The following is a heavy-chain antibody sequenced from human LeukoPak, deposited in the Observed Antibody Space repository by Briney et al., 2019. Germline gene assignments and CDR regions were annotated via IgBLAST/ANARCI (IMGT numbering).Heavy chain of an antibody. V-gene: IGHV3-23*01. Sequence: GGSLRLSCAASGFTFSSYAVSWVRQAPGKGLEWVSAISGSGGSTYYADSVKGRFTISRDKSKNTLYLQTNSLRAEDTAVYYCAVCRNWPTFDCWGQGTLVTVSS. D-gene: IGHD1-20*01. CDR1: GFTFSSYA. CDR3: AVCRNWPTFDC. J-gene: IGHJ4*02. CDR2: ISGSGGST.